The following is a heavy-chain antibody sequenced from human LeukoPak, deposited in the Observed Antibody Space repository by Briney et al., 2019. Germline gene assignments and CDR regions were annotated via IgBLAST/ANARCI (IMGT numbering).Heavy chain of an antibody. Sequence: SETLSLTCTVSGGSISSYYWSWIRQPPGKGLEWIGYIYNSGSTNYNPSLKSRVTISVDTSKNQFSLKLSSVTAADTAVYCCARAPPYCGGDCYFDYWGQGTLVTVS. V-gene: IGHV4-59*01. J-gene: IGHJ4*02. CDR3: ARAPPYCGGDCYFDY. D-gene: IGHD2-21*02. CDR1: GGSISSYY. CDR2: IYNSGST.